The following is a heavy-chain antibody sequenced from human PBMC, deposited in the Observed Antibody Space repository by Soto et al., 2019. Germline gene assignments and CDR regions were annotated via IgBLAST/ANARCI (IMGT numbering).Heavy chain of an antibody. CDR2: ISYDGSNK. Sequence: GGSLRLSCAASGFTFSSYGMHWVRQAPGKGLEWVAVISYDGSNKYYADSVKGRFTISRDNSKNTLYLQMNSLRAEDTAVYYCASSHTAMVADYWGQGALVTVSS. J-gene: IGHJ4*02. V-gene: IGHV3-30*03. CDR1: GFTFSSYG. D-gene: IGHD5-18*01. CDR3: ASSHTAMVADY.